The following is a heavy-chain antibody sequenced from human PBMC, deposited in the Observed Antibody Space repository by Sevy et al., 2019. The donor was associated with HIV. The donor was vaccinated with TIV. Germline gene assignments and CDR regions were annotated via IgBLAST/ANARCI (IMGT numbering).Heavy chain of an antibody. Sequence: GGSLRLSCAASGFTFSGSAMHWVRQASGKGLEWVGRIRMKANAYATSYATAVKGRFTVSRDDSKNTAYLQMNNLKTEDTALYYCAYRGSFSERYYFGYWGQGTLVSDSS. J-gene: IGHJ4*02. CDR1: GFTFSGSA. D-gene: IGHD1-26*01. CDR3: AYRGSFSERYYFGY. V-gene: IGHV3-73*01. CDR2: IRMKANAYAT.